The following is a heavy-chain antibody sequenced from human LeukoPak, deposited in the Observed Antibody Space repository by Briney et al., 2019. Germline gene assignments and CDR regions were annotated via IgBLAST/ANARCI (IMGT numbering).Heavy chain of an antibody. Sequence: ASVKVSCKASGYTFTSYGISWVRQAPGQGLEWMGWINPNSGGTNYAQKFQGRVTMTRDTSISTAYMELSRLRSDDTAVYYCARDLWDYDILTGYTEYYYYGMDVWGQGTTVTVSS. D-gene: IGHD3-9*01. CDR3: ARDLWDYDILTGYTEYYYYGMDV. J-gene: IGHJ6*02. CDR1: GYTFTSYG. V-gene: IGHV1-2*02. CDR2: INPNSGGT.